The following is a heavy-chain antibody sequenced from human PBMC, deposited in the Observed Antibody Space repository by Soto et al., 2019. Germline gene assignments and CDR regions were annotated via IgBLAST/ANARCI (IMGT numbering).Heavy chain of an antibody. CDR3: ARERVYVFDY. J-gene: IGHJ4*02. CDR2: IYYSGST. Sequence: SETLSLTCTVSGGSISSGGYYWSWIRQHPGKGLEWIGYIYYSGSTYYNPSLKSRVTISVDTSKNQFSLKLSSVTAADTAVYYCARERVYVFDYWGQGTLVTVSS. D-gene: IGHD3-16*01. V-gene: IGHV4-31*03. CDR1: GGSISSGGYY.